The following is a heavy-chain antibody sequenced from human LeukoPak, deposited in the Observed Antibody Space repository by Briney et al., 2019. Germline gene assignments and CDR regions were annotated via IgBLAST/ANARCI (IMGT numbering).Heavy chain of an antibody. CDR1: GGSISSGSYY. CDR3: ASGYSYGSYYYYYMDV. J-gene: IGHJ6*03. Sequence: SQTLSLTCTVSGGSISSGSYYWSWIRQPAGKGLEWIGRIYTSGSTNYNPSLKSRVTISVDTSKNQFSLKLSSVTAADTAVYYCASGYSYGSYYYYYMDVWGKGTTVTVSS. V-gene: IGHV4-61*02. CDR2: IYTSGST. D-gene: IGHD5-18*01.